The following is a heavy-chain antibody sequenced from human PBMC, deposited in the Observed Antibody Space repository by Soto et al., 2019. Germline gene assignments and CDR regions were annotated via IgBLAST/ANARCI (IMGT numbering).Heavy chain of an antibody. D-gene: IGHD1-20*01. CDR3: ARGLGRQYQDNRNHFHLDY. J-gene: IGHJ4*02. CDR2: LCPNGRA. V-gene: IGHV3-53*01. Sequence: EVQLVESGGDLINPGGSLRLSCAASGFTVSSNYLTWVRQAPGKGLKWVSVLCPNGRAYYADSVKGRFTISTDNSKNSVILQMNTLRAEDTAVYYCARGLGRQYQDNRNHFHLDYWGQGTLVTVSS. CDR1: GFTVSSNY.